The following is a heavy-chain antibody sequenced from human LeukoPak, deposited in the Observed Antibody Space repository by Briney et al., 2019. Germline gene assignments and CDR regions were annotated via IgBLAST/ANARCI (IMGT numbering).Heavy chain of an antibody. J-gene: IGHJ1*01. CDR1: GLTFSSYA. D-gene: IGHD3-10*01. V-gene: IGHV3-23*01. CDR3: ASRENNYGLGD. CDR2: ISGTGGST. Sequence: GGSLRPSCAASGLTFSSYAMSWVRQAPGKGLDWVSTISGTGGSTYYGDSVKGRFTISRDNSKNTLYLQMNSLRAEDTAVYFCASRENNYGLGDWGQGTLVTVSS.